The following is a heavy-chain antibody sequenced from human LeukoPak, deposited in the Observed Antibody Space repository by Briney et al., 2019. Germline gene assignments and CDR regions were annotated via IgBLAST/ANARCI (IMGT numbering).Heavy chain of an antibody. D-gene: IGHD6-13*01. Sequence: GESLKISCKGSGYSFTSYWIGWVRQMPGKGLEWVGIIYPGDSDTRYSPSFQGQVTILADKSISTAYLQWSSLKASDTAMYYCARHGSSSFYYYYYMDVWGKGTTVTVSS. CDR1: GYSFTSYW. CDR2: IYPGDSDT. CDR3: ARHGSSSFYYYYYMDV. J-gene: IGHJ6*03. V-gene: IGHV5-51*01.